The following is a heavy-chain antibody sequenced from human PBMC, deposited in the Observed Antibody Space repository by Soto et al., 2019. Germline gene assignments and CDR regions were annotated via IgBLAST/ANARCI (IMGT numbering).Heavy chain of an antibody. CDR3: ARGLYEPNWFDS. V-gene: IGHV4-31*03. CDR2: LSHTGNT. Sequence: QVQLQESGPGLVKPSQTLSLICTVSGGSINSGGSFWTWIRQHPGRAPEWIGYLSHTGNTYYNPSLKSRVLMSVDRSKNILTLRLSSVTAADTAVYYCARGLYEPNWFDSWGQGTLVTVSS. D-gene: IGHD3-22*01. CDR1: GGSINSGGSF. J-gene: IGHJ5*01.